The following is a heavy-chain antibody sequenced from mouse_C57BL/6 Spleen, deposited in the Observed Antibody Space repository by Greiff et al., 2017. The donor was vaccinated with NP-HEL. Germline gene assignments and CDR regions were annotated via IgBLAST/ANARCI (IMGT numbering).Heavy chain of an antibody. J-gene: IGHJ3*01. CDR2: INPSSGYT. Sequence: VQRVESGAELAKPGASVKLSCKASGYTFTSYWMHWVKQRPGQGLEWIGYINPSSGYTKYNQKFKDKATLTADKSSSTAYMQLSSLTYEDSAVYYCASYYDYDWFAYWGQGTLVTVSA. D-gene: IGHD2-4*01. CDR1: GYTFTSYW. CDR3: ASYYDYDWFAY. V-gene: IGHV1-7*01.